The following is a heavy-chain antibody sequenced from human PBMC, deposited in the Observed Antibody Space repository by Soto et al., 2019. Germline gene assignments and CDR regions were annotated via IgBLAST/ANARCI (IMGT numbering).Heavy chain of an antibody. CDR3: AKGKDSVVAATGGAFDI. CDR1: GFTFSSYA. J-gene: IGHJ3*02. CDR2: ISGSGGST. Sequence: GGSLRLSCAASGFTFSSYAMSWVRQAPGKGLEWVSAISGSGGSTYYADSVKGRFTISRANSKNTLYLQMNSLRAEDTAVYYCAKGKDSVVAATGGAFDIWGQGTMVTVSS. D-gene: IGHD2-15*01. V-gene: IGHV3-23*01.